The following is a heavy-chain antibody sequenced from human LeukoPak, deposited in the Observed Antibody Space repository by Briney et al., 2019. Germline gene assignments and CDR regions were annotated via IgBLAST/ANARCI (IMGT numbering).Heavy chain of an antibody. Sequence: VSVKVSCKASGYTFTSYDINWVRQATGQGLEWMGWMNPNSGNTGYAQKFQGRVTMTRNTSISTAYMELSSLRSEDTAVYYCARGRYFDWLGSYNWFDPWGQGTLVTVSS. CDR3: ARGRYFDWLGSYNWFDP. D-gene: IGHD3-9*01. V-gene: IGHV1-8*01. J-gene: IGHJ5*02. CDR1: GYTFTSYD. CDR2: MNPNSGNT.